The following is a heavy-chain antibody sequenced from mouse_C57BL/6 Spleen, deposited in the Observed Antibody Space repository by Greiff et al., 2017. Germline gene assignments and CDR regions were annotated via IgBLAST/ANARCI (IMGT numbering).Heavy chain of an antibody. CDR1: GYTFTSYW. CDR2: IDPSDSYP. J-gene: IGHJ3*01. D-gene: IGHD3-1*01. Sequence: QVQLQQSGAELVRPGTSVKLSCKASGYTFTSYWMHWVKQRPGQGLEWIGVIDPSDSYPNYNQKFKGKATLTVVTSSSTAYMQLSSLTSEDAAVYYCESGVNSSYEAWFAYWGQGTLVTVSA. CDR3: ESGVNSSYEAWFAY. V-gene: IGHV1-59*01.